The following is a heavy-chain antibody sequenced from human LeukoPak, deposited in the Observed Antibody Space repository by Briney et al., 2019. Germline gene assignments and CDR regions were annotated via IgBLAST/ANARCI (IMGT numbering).Heavy chain of an antibody. CDR3: ARTNQYCSGGSCYRGAFDY. CDR2: IIPIFGTA. CDR1: GGTFSSYA. Sequence: GASVKVSCKASGGTFSSYAISWVRQAPGQGLEWMGGIIPIFGTANYAQKFQGRVTITRDTSASTAYMELSSLRSEDTAVYYCARTNQYCSGGSCYRGAFDYWGQGTLVTVSS. J-gene: IGHJ4*02. V-gene: IGHV1-69*05. D-gene: IGHD2-15*01.